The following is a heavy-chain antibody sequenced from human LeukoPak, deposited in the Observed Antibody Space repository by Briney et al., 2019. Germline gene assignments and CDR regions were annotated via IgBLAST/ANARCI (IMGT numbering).Heavy chain of an antibody. CDR3: ARGAPLLDY. J-gene: IGHJ4*02. V-gene: IGHV4-30-2*01. CDR1: GGSISSGGYS. Sequence: TLSLTCAVSGGSISSGGYSWSWIRQPPGKGLEWIGYIYHSGSTYYNPSLKSRVTISVDRSKNQFSLKLSSVTAADTAVYYCARGAPLLDYWGQGTLVTVSS. CDR2: IYHSGST.